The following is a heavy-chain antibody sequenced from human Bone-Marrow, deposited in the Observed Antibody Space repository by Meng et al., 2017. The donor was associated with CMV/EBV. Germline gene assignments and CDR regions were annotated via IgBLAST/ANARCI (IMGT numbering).Heavy chain of an antibody. CDR2: IYYSGST. V-gene: IGHV4-59*01. CDR1: GGSISSYY. J-gene: IGHJ6*02. CDR3: ARGRDFWSGYYTDLYYYYGMDV. D-gene: IGHD3-3*01. Sequence: SETLSLTCTVSGGSISSYYWSWIRQPPGKGLEWIGYIYYSGSTNYNPSLKSRVTISVDTSKNQFSLKLSSVNAADTAVYYCARGRDFWSGYYTDLYYYYGMDVWGQGTTVTVSS.